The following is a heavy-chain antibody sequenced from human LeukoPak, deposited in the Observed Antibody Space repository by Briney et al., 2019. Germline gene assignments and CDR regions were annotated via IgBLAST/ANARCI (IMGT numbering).Heavy chain of an antibody. J-gene: IGHJ3*02. CDR3: ARGGDIVVVPAALDAFDI. Sequence: PGGSLRLSCAASGFTFSSYAMHWVRQAPGKGLEWVAVISYDGSNKYYADSVKGRFTISRDNSKNTLYLQMNSLRAEDTAVYYCARGGDIVVVPAALDAFDIWGQGTMVTVSS. V-gene: IGHV3-30-3*01. CDR2: ISYDGSNK. D-gene: IGHD2-2*01. CDR1: GFTFSSYA.